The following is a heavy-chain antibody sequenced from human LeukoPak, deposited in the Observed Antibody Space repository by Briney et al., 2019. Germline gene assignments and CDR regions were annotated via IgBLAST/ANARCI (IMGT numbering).Heavy chain of an antibody. CDR2: ISWSSGNI. CDR3: ARDAWRRAFNYGMDV. Sequence: GGSLRLSCAASGFTFDDYAMHWVRQAPGKGLEWVAGISWSSGNIGYTISRDNAENSLHLQMNSLRTEDTALYFCARDAWRRAFNYGMDVWGQGTTVAVSS. D-gene: IGHD5-12*01. V-gene: IGHV3-9*01. J-gene: IGHJ6*02. CDR1: GFTFDDYA.